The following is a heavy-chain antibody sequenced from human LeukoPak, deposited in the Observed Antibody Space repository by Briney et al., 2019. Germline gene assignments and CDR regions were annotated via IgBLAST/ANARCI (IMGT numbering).Heavy chain of an antibody. J-gene: IGHJ4*02. Sequence: PGGSLRLSCAASGFTFSSYGMHWVRQAPGKGLEWVAVISYDGSNKYYADSVKGRFTISRDNSKNTLYLQMNSLRAEDTAAYYCARDRDYAFDYWGQGTLVTVSS. D-gene: IGHD4-17*01. V-gene: IGHV3-30*03. CDR2: ISYDGSNK. CDR3: ARDRDYAFDY. CDR1: GFTFSSYG.